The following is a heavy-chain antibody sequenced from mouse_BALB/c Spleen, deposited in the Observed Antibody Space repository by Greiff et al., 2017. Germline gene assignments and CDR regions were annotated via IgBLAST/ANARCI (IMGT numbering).Heavy chain of an antibody. CDR3: ARRFGNYAMDY. J-gene: IGHJ4*01. V-gene: IGHV1-4*02. CDR2: INPSSGYT. D-gene: IGHD2-1*01. Sequence: QVQLQQSAAELARPGASVKMSCKASGYTFTSYTMHWVKQRPGQGLEWIGYINPSSGYTEYNQKFKDKTTLTADKSSSTAYMQLSSLTSEDSAVYYCARRFGNYAMDYWGQGTSVTVAS. CDR1: GYTFTSYT.